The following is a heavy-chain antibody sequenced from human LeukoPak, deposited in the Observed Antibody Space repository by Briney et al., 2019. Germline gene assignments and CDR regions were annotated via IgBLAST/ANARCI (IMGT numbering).Heavy chain of an antibody. CDR3: ARSMVRGVIYYFDY. Sequence: PSETLSLTCTVSGGSISSYYWSWIRQPAGKGLEWIGRIYTSGSTNYNPSLKSRVTMSVDTSKNQFSLKLSSVTAADTAVYYCARSMVRGVIYYFDYRGQGTLVTVSS. CDR1: GGSISSYY. J-gene: IGHJ4*02. CDR2: IYTSGST. D-gene: IGHD3-10*01. V-gene: IGHV4-4*07.